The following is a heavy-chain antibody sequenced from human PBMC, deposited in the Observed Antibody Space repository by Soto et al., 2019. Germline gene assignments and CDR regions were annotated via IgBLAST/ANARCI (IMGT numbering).Heavy chain of an antibody. CDR1: GFPFGENT. V-gene: IGHV3-23*01. CDR3: AKEDTSSGSLDY. J-gene: IGHJ4*01. Sequence: PGGSLRLSCAASGFPFGENTMSWVRQAPGKGLEWVSGISDSGATTYYADSVRGRFTISRDNSKNTLYLQMKSLRAEDSASYYCAKEDTSSGSLDYWGHGALVTFSS. D-gene: IGHD6-19*01. CDR2: ISDSGATT.